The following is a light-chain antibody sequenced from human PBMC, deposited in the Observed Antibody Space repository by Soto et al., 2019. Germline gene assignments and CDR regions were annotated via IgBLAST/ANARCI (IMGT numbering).Light chain of an antibody. Sequence: DIQMTQSPSSLSASVVDRVTITCRASQSISSYLNWYQQKPGKATKLLIYAASSLQSGVPSRCSGSGSGKDFTLTISSLQPEDFATYYCQQSYSTPRFGPGTKVDIK. V-gene: IGKV1-39*01. CDR2: AAS. CDR1: QSISSY. CDR3: QQSYSTPR. J-gene: IGKJ3*01.